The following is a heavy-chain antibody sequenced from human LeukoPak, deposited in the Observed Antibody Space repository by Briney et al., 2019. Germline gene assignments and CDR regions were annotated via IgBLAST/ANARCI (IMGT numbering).Heavy chain of an antibody. D-gene: IGHD1-1*01. CDR2: IIPILGIA. CDR3: ARGMPPSTSKVPLSY. J-gene: IGHJ4*02. Sequence: SVKVSCKASGYTFTSYDINWVRQAPGQGLEWMGRIIPILGIANYAQKFQGRVTITADKSTSTAYMELSSLRSEDTAVYYCARGMPPSTSKVPLSYWGQGTLVTVSS. V-gene: IGHV1-69*04. CDR1: GYTFTSYD.